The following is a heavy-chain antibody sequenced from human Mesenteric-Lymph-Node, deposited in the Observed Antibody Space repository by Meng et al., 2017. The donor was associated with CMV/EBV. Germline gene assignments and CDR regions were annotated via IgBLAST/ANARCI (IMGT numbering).Heavy chain of an antibody. J-gene: IGHJ6*02. CDR1: GGSISSSSYY. V-gene: IGHV4-39*01. CDR3: ARHCSSTSCYPRYYYYYYGMDV. D-gene: IGHD2-2*01. CDR2: IYYSGST. Sequence: SETLSLTCTVSGGSISSSSYYWGWIRQPPGRGLEWIGSIYYSGSTYYNPSLKSRVTISVDTSKNQFSLKLSSVTAADTAVYYCARHCSSTSCYPRYYYYYYGMDVWGQGTTVTVSS.